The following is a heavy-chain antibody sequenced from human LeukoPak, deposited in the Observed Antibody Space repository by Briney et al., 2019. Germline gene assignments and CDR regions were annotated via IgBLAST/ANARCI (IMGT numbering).Heavy chain of an antibody. CDR3: AREEWELGYRDAFDI. CDR2: IYTSGST. V-gene: IGHV4-61*02. D-gene: IGHD1-26*01. CDR1: GGSISSGSYY. J-gene: IGHJ3*02. Sequence: SETLSLTCTVSGGSISSGSYYWSWIRQPAGKGLEWIGRIYTSGSTNYNPSLKSRVTISVDTSKNQFSLKLSSVTAADTAVYYCAREEWELGYRDAFDIWGQGTMVIVSS.